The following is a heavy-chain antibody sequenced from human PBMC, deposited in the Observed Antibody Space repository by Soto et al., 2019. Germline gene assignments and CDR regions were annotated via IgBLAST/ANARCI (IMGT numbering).Heavy chain of an antibody. CDR2: INTGDDNP. V-gene: IGHV1-3*04. CDR1: GYTFSNYA. CDR3: ARMLRPYYFDY. J-gene: IGHJ4*02. Sequence: VSVKVSCKAAGYTFSNYAMHLVRQAPGQRLEWMGWINTGDDNPKYSQKFQGRVTITRDTSASTAYMELSSLRSEDTAVYYCARMLRPYYFDYWGQGTLVTVSS. D-gene: IGHD2-8*01.